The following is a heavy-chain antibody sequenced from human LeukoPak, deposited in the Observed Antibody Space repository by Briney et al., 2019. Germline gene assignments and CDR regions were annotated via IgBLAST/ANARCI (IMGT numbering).Heavy chain of an antibody. CDR2: INPGDSDT. D-gene: IGHD3-9*01. J-gene: IGHJ4*02. Sequence: GESLKISCQASGYSFTCSWIGWARQMPGKGLEWMAIINPGDSDTRYSPSFQGQVTISADKSISTVYLQWGSLKASDTAMYYCARHYDILTGWDYWGQGTLVTVSS. V-gene: IGHV5-51*01. CDR3: ARHYDILTGWDY. CDR1: GYSFTCSW.